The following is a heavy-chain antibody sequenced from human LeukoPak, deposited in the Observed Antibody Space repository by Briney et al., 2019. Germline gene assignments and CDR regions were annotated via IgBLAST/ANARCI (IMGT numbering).Heavy chain of an antibody. CDR3: ARGPGIAVAGVGVDY. CDR1: GYTFTGYY. V-gene: IGHV1-2*02. J-gene: IGHJ4*02. D-gene: IGHD6-19*01. CDR2: INPNSGGT. Sequence: ASVKVSCKASGYTFTGYYMHWVRQAPGQGLEWMGWINPNSGGTNYAQKFQGRVTMTRDTSISTAYMELSRPRSDDTAVYYCARGPGIAVAGVGVDYWGQGTLVTVSS.